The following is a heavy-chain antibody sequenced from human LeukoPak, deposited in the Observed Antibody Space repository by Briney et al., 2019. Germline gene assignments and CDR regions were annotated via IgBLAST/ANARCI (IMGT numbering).Heavy chain of an antibody. V-gene: IGHV3-21*01. D-gene: IGHD6-13*01. CDR1: GVTFSSYS. CDR2: ISSSSSYI. J-gene: IGHJ6*03. CDR3: ARGYSSSWHHYYYYMDV. Sequence: PGGSPRLSCAASGVTFSSYSMNWVRQAPGKGLEWVSSISSSSSYIYYADSVKGRFTISRDNAKNSLYLQMNSLRAEDTAVYYCARGYSSSWHHYYYYMDVWGKGTTVTVSS.